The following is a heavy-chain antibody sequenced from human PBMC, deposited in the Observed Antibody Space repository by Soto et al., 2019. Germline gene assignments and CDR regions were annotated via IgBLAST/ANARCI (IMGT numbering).Heavy chain of an antibody. CDR1: GFTFSNYA. J-gene: IGHJ4*02. D-gene: IGHD1-26*01. Sequence: EVQLVESGGGLVQPGGSLRLSCSASGFTFSNYAMHWVRQAPGKGLEFLSSINSYGGSTYYADSVKGRFTISRDNSKNTLYFHMSSLRAEDTAVFYCVKAYSWESTYYFDYWGQGTLVTVSS. V-gene: IGHV3-64D*06. CDR2: INSYGGST. CDR3: VKAYSWESTYYFDY.